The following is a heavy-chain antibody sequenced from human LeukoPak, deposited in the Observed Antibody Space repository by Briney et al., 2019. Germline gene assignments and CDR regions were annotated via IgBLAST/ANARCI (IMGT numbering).Heavy chain of an antibody. J-gene: IGHJ6*02. D-gene: IGHD2-15*01. Sequence: GGTLRLSCAASGLTFSSYSMNWVRQAPGKGLEWVGSISSSRSYIYYADSVKGGFAIARENEKNSLYLQMNRRRAEDTGVYYCARDCSGASCSPAYYYYGMDVWGQGTTVTVSS. CDR1: GLTFSSYS. V-gene: IGHV3-21*01. CDR2: ISSSRSYI. CDR3: ARDCSGASCSPAYYYYGMDV.